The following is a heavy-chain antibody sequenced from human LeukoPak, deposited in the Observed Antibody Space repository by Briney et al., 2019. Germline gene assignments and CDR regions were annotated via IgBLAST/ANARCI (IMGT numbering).Heavy chain of an antibody. CDR2: IYHSGST. Sequence: PSETLSLTCTVSGGSISSSSYYWGWIRQPPGKGLEWIGYIYHSGSTYYNPSLKSRVTISVDRSKNQFSLKLSSVTAADTAAYYCARDRTAAAGGPIDYWGQGTLVTVSS. V-gene: IGHV4-39*07. CDR3: ARDRTAAAGGPIDY. CDR1: GGSISSSSYY. D-gene: IGHD6-13*01. J-gene: IGHJ4*02.